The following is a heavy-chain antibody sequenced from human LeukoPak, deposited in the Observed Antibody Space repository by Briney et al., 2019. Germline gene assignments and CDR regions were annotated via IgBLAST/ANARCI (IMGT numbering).Heavy chain of an antibody. D-gene: IGHD3-22*01. V-gene: IGHV5-51*01. J-gene: IGHJ4*02. CDR1: GYSFTNYW. CDR3: ARMPDSSGYPNDY. CDR2: IYPGDSDT. Sequence: GESLKISCKGSGYSFTNYWIGWVRQMPGKGLEWMGIIYPGDSDTRYSPSFQGQVTISADKSISTAYLQWSSLKASDTAMYYCARMPDSSGYPNDYWGQGTLVTVSS.